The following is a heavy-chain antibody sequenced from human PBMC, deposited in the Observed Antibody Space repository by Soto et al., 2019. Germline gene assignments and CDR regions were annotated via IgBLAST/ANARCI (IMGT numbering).Heavy chain of an antibody. D-gene: IGHD1-26*01. CDR2: IYPGDADT. CDR1: GYSVTSYW. V-gene: IGHV5-51*01. Sequence: GESLKISCKASGYSVTSYWIGWVRQMPGKGLEWMGIIYPGDADTIYSPSFQAQVTIPADQSISTAYLQWNSLKASDTAMYYCSRPTYSASYYDLDQLGQGTAVTVSS. J-gene: IGHJ4*02. CDR3: SRPTYSASYYDLDQ.